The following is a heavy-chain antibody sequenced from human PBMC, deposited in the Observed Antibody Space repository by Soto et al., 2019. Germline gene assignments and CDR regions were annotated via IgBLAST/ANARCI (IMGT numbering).Heavy chain of an antibody. D-gene: IGHD3-16*01. CDR2: ISGSGGST. CDR1: GFTFSSYA. J-gene: IGHJ6*02. V-gene: IGHV3-23*01. CDR3: ALGGPVNYYYGMDV. Sequence: GGSLRLSCAASGFTFSSYAMSWVRQAPGKGLEWVSAISGSGGSTYYADSVKGRFTISRDNSKNTLYLQMNSLRAEDTAVYYCALGGPVNYYYGMDVWGQGTTVTVSS.